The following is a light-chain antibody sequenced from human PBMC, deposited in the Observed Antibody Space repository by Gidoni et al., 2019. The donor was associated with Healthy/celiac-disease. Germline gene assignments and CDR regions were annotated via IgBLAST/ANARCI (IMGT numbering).Light chain of an antibody. CDR3: GTWDSSLSAGV. Sequence: SVLTQPPSVSAAPGQKVTISCSGSSSNIGNNYVSWYQQLPGPAPKLLIYDNNKRPSGIPDRFSGSKAGTSATLGITGLQTGDEADYYCGTWDSSLSAGVFGGGTKLTVL. V-gene: IGLV1-51*01. CDR2: DNN. CDR1: SSNIGNNY. J-gene: IGLJ3*02.